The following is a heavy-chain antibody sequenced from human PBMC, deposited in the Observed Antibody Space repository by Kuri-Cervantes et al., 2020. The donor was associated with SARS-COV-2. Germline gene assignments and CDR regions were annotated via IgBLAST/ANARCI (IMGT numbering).Heavy chain of an antibody. CDR2: IYHSGST. CDR3: ARIQTRTIFGVVQYFDY. J-gene: IGHJ4*02. Sequence: ESLKISCAVSGYSISSGYYWGWIRQPPGKGLEWIGSIYHSGSTYYNPSLKSRVTISVDTSKNQFSLKLSSVTAADTAVYYCARIQTRTIFGVVQYFDYWGQGTLVTVSS. CDR1: GYSISSGYY. D-gene: IGHD3-3*01. V-gene: IGHV4-38-2*01.